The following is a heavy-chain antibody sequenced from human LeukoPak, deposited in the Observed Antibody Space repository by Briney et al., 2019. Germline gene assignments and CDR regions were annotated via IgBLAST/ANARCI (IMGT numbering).Heavy chain of an antibody. Sequence: PSETLSLTCAVYGGSFSGYYWSWIRQPPGKGLEWIGEINHSGSTNYNPSLKSRVTISVDTSKNQFSLKLSSVTAADTAVYYCARGQSFDIVVVPAVFDYWGQGTLVTVSS. CDR2: INHSGST. D-gene: IGHD2-2*01. CDR3: ARGQSFDIVVVPAVFDY. CDR1: GGSFSGYY. J-gene: IGHJ4*02. V-gene: IGHV4-34*01.